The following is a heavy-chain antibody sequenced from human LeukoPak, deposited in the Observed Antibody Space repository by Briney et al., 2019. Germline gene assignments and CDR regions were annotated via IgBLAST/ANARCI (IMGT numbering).Heavy chain of an antibody. CDR2: IYSGGST. V-gene: IGHV3-53*01. D-gene: IGHD1-26*01. Sequence: PGGSLRLSCAASGFTVSSNYMSWVRQAPGKGLEWVSVIYSGGSTYYADSVKGRLTISRDNSKNTLYLQVNSLRAEDTAVYYCAKPVEEHLHFDYWGQGTLVTVSS. J-gene: IGHJ4*02. CDR3: AKPVEEHLHFDY. CDR1: GFTVSSNY.